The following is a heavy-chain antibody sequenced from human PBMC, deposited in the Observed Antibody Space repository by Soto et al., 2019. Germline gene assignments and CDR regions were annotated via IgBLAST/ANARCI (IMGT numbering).Heavy chain of an antibody. Sequence: PGGSLRLSCAASGFTFSSYAMSWVRQAPGKGLEWVSAISGSGGSTYYADSVKGRFTISRDNSKNTLYLQMNSLRAEDTAVYYCAKESIRSPGARYYYYYYMDVWGKGTTVTVSS. J-gene: IGHJ6*03. CDR2: ISGSGGST. CDR1: GFTFSSYA. CDR3: AKESIRSPGARYYYYYYMDV. V-gene: IGHV3-23*01. D-gene: IGHD3-10*01.